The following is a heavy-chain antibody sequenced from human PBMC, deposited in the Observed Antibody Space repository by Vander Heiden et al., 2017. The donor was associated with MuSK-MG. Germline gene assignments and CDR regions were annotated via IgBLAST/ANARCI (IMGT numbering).Heavy chain of an antibody. Sequence: EVQLVQSGAAVKKPGESLKISCKGSGYSFTSYWIGWVRQMPGKGLEWMGIIYPGDSDTRYSPSFQGQVTISADKSISTAYLQWSSLKASDTAMYYCARNLPLPFGEEGVGWFDPWGQGTLVTVSS. CDR1: GYSFTSYW. V-gene: IGHV5-51*01. J-gene: IGHJ5*02. CDR3: ARNLPLPFGEEGVGWFDP. D-gene: IGHD3-10*01. CDR2: IYPGDSDT.